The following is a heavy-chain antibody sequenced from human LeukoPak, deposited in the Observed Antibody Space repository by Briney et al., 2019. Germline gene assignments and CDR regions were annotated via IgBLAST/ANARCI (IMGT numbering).Heavy chain of an antibody. J-gene: IGHJ4*02. Sequence: SDILSLTRTVSGGSISNHYWSWFRQHPGKRLEWIGYIYYSGSTNYNPSLKSRVTISVDTSKNQFSLKLTSVTAADTAVYYCARFSSDCSTASCYLTYWGQGTLVTVSS. D-gene: IGHD2-2*01. CDR3: ARFSSDCSTASCYLTY. CDR2: IYYSGST. V-gene: IGHV4-59*07. CDR1: GGSISNHY.